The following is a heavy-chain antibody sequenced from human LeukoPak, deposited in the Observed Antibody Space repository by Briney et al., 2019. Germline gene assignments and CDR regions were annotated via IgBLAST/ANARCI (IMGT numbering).Heavy chain of an antibody. CDR2: ISYDGSNK. CDR3: AKIAAADEFDY. D-gene: IGHD6-13*01. J-gene: IGHJ4*02. CDR1: GFTFSSYA. V-gene: IGHV3-30*04. Sequence: GGSLRLSCAASGFTFSSYAMHWVRQAPGKGLEWVAVISYDGSNKYYADSVKGRFTISRDNSKNTLYLQMNSLRAEDTAVYYCAKIAAADEFDYWGQGTLVTVSS.